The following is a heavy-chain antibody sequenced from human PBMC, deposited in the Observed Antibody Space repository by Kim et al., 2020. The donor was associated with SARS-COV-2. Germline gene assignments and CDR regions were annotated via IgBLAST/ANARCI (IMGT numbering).Heavy chain of an antibody. CDR2: ITNSGGST. D-gene: IGHD6-19*01. CDR3: AKGGGLYLENFDY. CDR1: GFTFSSYA. Sequence: GGSLRLSCAASGFTFSSYAMSWVRQAPGKGLEWVSGITNSGGSTNYADSVKGRFTISRDNSKNTLCLQMNSLRAEDTAIYYCAKGGGLYLENFDYWGQGTLVTVSS. V-gene: IGHV3-23*01. J-gene: IGHJ4*02.